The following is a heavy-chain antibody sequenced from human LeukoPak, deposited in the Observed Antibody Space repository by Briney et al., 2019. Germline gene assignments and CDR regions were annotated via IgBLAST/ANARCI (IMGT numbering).Heavy chain of an antibody. CDR2: ISGSGGST. CDR3: AKVRVSRYCSSTSSYEGPFDI. V-gene: IGHV3-23*01. CDR1: GFTVSSNY. J-gene: IGHJ3*02. D-gene: IGHD2-2*01. Sequence: GGSLRLSCAASGFTVSSNYMSWVRQAPGKGLEWVSAISGSGGSTYYADSVKGRFTISRDNSKNTLYLQMNSLRAEDTAVYYCAKVRVSRYCSSTSSYEGPFDIWGQGTMVTVSS.